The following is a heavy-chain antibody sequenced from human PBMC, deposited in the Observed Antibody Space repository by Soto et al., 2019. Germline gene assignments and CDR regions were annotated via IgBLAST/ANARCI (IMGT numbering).Heavy chain of an antibody. CDR3: ARDWRQMSRGAFFDY. CDR1: GANSNSYS. V-gene: IGHV1-69*06. J-gene: IGHJ4*02. D-gene: IGHD3-3*01. Sequence: QVRLVQSGAEVKRPGSSVKLSCKVSGANSNSYSIAWVRQAPGQGLQWLGTIVPLSGTPNHAQQFQARVTITADISTNIAYLELSRLRSEDKAIYYCARDWRQMSRGAFFDYWGQGSLVTISS. CDR2: IVPLSGTP.